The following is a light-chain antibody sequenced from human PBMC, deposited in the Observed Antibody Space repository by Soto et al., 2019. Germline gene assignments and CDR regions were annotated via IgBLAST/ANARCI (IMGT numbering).Light chain of an antibody. J-gene: IGLJ3*02. CDR2: EVS. V-gene: IGLV2-14*01. CDR1: SSDVGGYNY. CDR3: SSYTTSATPV. Sequence: QSVLTQPASVSGSPGQTITISCTGTSSDVGGYNYLSWYQQHPGKAPKVMIYEVSNRPSGVSSRFSGSKSGNTASLTISGLQAEDEAYYFCSSYTTSATPVFGGGTKVTVL.